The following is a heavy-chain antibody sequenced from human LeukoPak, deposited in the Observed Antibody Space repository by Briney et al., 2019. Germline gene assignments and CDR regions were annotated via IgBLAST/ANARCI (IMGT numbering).Heavy chain of an antibody. Sequence: PSQTLSLTCTVSGGSISSGDYYWSWIRQPPGKGLEWIGYIYYSGSTYYNPSLKSRVTISVDTSKNQFSLKLSSVTAADTAVYYCARDTPPWIAVAGRNPDYWGQGTLVTVSP. CDR2: IYYSGST. J-gene: IGHJ4*02. CDR3: ARDTPPWIAVAGRNPDY. D-gene: IGHD6-19*01. V-gene: IGHV4-30-4*08. CDR1: GGSISSGDYY.